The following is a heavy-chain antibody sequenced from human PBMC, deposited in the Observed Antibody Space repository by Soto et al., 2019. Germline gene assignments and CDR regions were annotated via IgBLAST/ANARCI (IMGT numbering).Heavy chain of an antibody. CDR2: IYSGGST. CDR3: ARAPLYGGQAY. V-gene: IGHV3-66*01. J-gene: IGHJ4*02. D-gene: IGHD4-17*01. Sequence: VQLVESGGGLVQPGGSLRLSCAASGFTVNSDYMTWVRQAPGKGLEWVSVIYSGGSTYYTDSVKGRFTISRDNSKNTLYLQMNSLRAEDTAVYYCARAPLYGGQAYWGQGTLVTVSS. CDR1: GFTVNSDY.